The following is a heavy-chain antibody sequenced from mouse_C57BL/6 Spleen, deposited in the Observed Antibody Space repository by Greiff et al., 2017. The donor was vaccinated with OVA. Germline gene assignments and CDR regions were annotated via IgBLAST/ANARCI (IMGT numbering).Heavy chain of an antibody. CDR1: GYAFSSYW. J-gene: IGHJ2*01. D-gene: IGHD1-1*01. Sequence: QVQLQQSGAELVKPGASVKISCKASGYAFSSYWMNWVKQRPGKGLEWIGQIYPGDGDTNYNGKFKGKATLTADKSSSTAYMQLSSLTSEDSAVYFCASAFITTVVATDYWGQGTTLTVSS. CDR2: IYPGDGDT. CDR3: ASAFITTVVATDY. V-gene: IGHV1-80*01.